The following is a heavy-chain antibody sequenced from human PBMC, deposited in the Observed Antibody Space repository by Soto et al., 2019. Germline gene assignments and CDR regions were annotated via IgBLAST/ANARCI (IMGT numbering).Heavy chain of an antibody. CDR2: ISYDGSNK. D-gene: IGHD1-26*01. Sequence: QVQLVESGGGVVQPGRSLRLSCAASGFTFSSYAMHWVRQAPGKGLEWVAVISYDGSNKYYADSVKGRFTISRDNSKNTLYLQMNSLRAEDTAVYYCARDIRSGSYYVPFDYWGQGTLVTVSS. CDR3: ARDIRSGSYYVPFDY. CDR1: GFTFSSYA. V-gene: IGHV3-30-3*01. J-gene: IGHJ4*02.